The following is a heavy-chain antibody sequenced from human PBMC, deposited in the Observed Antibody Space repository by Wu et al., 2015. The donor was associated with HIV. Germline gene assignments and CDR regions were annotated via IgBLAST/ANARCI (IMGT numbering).Heavy chain of an antibody. CDR2: MNPKSGST. CDR1: GYTFNVFN. CDR3: ARGDLKIEY. V-gene: IGHV1-8*02. J-gene: IGHJ4*02. Sequence: QVQLLQSGTEVKKPGASVTVSCKVSGYTFNVFNINWVRQISGLGLEWMGWMNPKSGSTGYSQKFQGRVSMTRDTSISTAFLEVNSLASDDTAVYYCARGDLKIEYWGQGTLVAVSS.